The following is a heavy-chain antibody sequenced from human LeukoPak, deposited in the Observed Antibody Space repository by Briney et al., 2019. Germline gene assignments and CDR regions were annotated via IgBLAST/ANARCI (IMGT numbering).Heavy chain of an antibody. J-gene: IGHJ2*01. CDR3: ARDTDSSSWSYIPLPYLDL. CDR2: IYYSGST. CDR1: GGSINSYY. Sequence: SETLSLTCTVSGGSINSYYWSWIRQPPGKGLEWIGYIYYSGSTNYNPSLKSRVTISVDTSKSQLSLKLSSVTAADTAVYYCARDTDSSSWSYIPLPYLDLWGRGTLVPVSS. D-gene: IGHD6-13*01. V-gene: IGHV4-59*01.